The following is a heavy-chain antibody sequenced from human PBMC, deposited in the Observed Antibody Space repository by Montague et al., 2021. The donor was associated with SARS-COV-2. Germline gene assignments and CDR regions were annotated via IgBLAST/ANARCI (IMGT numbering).Heavy chain of an antibody. CDR2: IYHSGST. V-gene: IGHV4-38-2*02. D-gene: IGHD6-19*01. Sequence: SETLSLTCTVSGYSISTGYYWGWIRQPPGKGLEWIGTIYHSGSTYFNTPLKSRVTISVDTSKNQFSLNLSSVTAADTAVYYCAKVAGSHDTFDIWGRGTMVTVSS. CDR1: GYSISTGYY. CDR3: AKVAGSHDTFDI. J-gene: IGHJ3*02.